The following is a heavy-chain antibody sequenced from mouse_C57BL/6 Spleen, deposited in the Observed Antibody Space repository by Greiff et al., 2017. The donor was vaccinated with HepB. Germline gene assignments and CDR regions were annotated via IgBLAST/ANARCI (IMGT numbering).Heavy chain of an antibody. CDR1: GFTFSDYG. V-gene: IGHV5-17*01. D-gene: IGHD1-1*01. CDR2: ISSGSSTI. J-gene: IGHJ2*01. Sequence: EVQVVESGGGLVKPGGSLKLSCAASGFTFSDYGMHWVRQAPEKGLEWVAYISSGSSTIYYADTVKGRFTISRDNAKNTLFLQMTSLRSEDTAMYYCAREDYYGSSYDYFDYWGQGTTLTVSS. CDR3: AREDYYGSSYDYFDY.